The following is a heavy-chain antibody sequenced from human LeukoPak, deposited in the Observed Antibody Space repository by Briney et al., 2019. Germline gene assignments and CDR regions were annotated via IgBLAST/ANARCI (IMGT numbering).Heavy chain of an antibody. Sequence: PSETLSLTCAVYGGSFSGYYWSWIRQPPGKGLEWIGEINHSGSTNYNPSLKSRVTISVDTSKNQFSLKLSSVTAADTAVYYCAILPAYYYDSSGYYYFDYWGQGTLVTASS. V-gene: IGHV4-34*01. CDR1: GGSFSGYY. CDR3: AILPAYYYDSSGYYYFDY. CDR2: INHSGST. J-gene: IGHJ4*02. D-gene: IGHD3-22*01.